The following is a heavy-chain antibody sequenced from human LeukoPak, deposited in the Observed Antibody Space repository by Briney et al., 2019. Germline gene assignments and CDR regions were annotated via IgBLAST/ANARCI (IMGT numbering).Heavy chain of an antibody. D-gene: IGHD3-9*01. Sequence: PGRSLRLSCAASGFTFSSYGMHWVRQAPGKGLEGVAVISNDGRNKYYADSVKGRFTISRDNSKNTLYLQMNSLRAEDTAVYYCAKYYDILTGYYPDYWGQGTLVTVSS. CDR2: ISNDGRNK. CDR1: GFTFSSYG. V-gene: IGHV3-30*18. CDR3: AKYYDILTGYYPDY. J-gene: IGHJ4*02.